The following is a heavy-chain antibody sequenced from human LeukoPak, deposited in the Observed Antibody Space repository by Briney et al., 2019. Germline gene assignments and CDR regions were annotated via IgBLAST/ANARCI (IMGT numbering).Heavy chain of an antibody. Sequence: RSGGSLRLSCEAAGFDFSSHWMHWVRQAPGKGLVWISNIRGDGSLLGYADSVKGQFTVSRDNAKNTLFLHMTSLRAEDTAVYYCARDEVGAPPIDYWGQGALVTVSS. V-gene: IGHV3-74*01. CDR1: GFDFSSHW. CDR3: ARDEVGAPPIDY. CDR2: IRGDGSLL. D-gene: IGHD1-26*01. J-gene: IGHJ4*02.